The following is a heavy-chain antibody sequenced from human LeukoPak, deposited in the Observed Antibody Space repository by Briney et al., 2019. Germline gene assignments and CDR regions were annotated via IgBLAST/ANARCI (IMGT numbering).Heavy chain of an antibody. CDR2: ISSSSSYI. V-gene: IGHV3-21*01. Sequence: GSLRLSCAASGFTFSRYSMNWVRQAPGKGLEWVSSISSSSSYIYYADSLKGRFTISRDNARNSLYLQMNSLRAEDTAVYYCARISTAMRRGYFDYWGQGTLVTVSS. J-gene: IGHJ4*02. D-gene: IGHD5-18*01. CDR1: GFTFSRYS. CDR3: ARISTAMRRGYFDY.